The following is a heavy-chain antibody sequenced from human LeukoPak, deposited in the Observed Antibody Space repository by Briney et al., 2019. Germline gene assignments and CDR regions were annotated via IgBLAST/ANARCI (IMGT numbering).Heavy chain of an antibody. CDR3: LNGRHSSGWHHIDY. D-gene: IGHD6-19*01. J-gene: IGHJ4*02. CDR2: VDPEVGET. Sequence: ASVKVSCKVSGYTFTDYYMHWVQQAPGKGLEWMGLVDPEVGETIYAEKFQGRVTITADTSTDTAYMELSSLRSEDTAVYYCLNGRHSSGWHHIDYWGQGTLVTVSS. CDR1: GYTFTDYY. V-gene: IGHV1-69-2*01.